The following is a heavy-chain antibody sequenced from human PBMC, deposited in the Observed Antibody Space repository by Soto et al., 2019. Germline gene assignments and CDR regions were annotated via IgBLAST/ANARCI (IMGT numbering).Heavy chain of an antibody. CDR3: ANNLEPYKLGHFDY. D-gene: IGHD7-27*01. CDR2: IYYSGST. Sequence: SGSLSLTCAASGGTISSYDVGWIRQPPGKGLEWIGYIYYSGSTNYNPALKRRVTISVDTSKHQFSLKLSSVTAADTAVYYCANNLEPYKLGHFDYWGQGALVTVSS. J-gene: IGHJ4*02. CDR1: GGTISSYD. V-gene: IGHV4-59*08.